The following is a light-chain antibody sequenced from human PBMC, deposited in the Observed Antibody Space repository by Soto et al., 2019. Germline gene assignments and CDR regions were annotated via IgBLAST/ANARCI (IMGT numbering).Light chain of an antibody. CDR3: CSYAGFSTLV. Sequence: QSALTQPPSASGSPGQSVTISCTGTSSDVGIFNYVSWYQQHPGKAPKILIYEGTKRPSGVSNRFSGSKSGNTASLTISGLQAEDEADYFCCSYAGFSTLVFGGGTKLTVL. J-gene: IGLJ3*02. V-gene: IGLV2-23*01. CDR2: EGT. CDR1: SSDVGIFNY.